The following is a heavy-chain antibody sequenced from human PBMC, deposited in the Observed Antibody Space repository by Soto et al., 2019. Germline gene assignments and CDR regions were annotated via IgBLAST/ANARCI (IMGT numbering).Heavy chain of an antibody. V-gene: IGHV4-39*01. CDR1: GGSISSSSYY. J-gene: IGHJ4*02. CDR2: IYYSGST. D-gene: IGHD3-16*02. Sequence: QLQLQESGPGMVKPSETLSLTCTVSGGSISSSSYYWGWIRQTPGKWLEWIGIIYYSGSTYYNPSLNSRVTISVYTSKNQFALKLSSVTAADTAVYYCARGRGNYVWGSYRQIWGQGTLVTVSS. CDR3: ARGRGNYVWGSYRQI.